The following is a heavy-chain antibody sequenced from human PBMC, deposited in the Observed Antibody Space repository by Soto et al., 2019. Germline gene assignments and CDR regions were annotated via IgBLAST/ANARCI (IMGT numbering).Heavy chain of an antibody. CDR2: INHSGSA. CDR3: ARGLISGSHYSGGWYYFDY. Sequence: QVQLQQWGAGLLKPSETLSLTCAVYGGSFSGYIWSWIRQTPGKGLQWIGQINHSGSANYNPSLKRRVTISVHTSNSQFSLELSSVTAADTAVYYCARGLISGSHYSGGWYYFDYWGQGTLVTVSS. J-gene: IGHJ4*02. D-gene: IGHD1-26*01. V-gene: IGHV4-34*01. CDR1: GGSFSGYI.